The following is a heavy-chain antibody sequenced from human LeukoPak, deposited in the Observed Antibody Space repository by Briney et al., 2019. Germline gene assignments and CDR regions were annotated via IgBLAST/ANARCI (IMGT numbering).Heavy chain of an antibody. CDR2: IWYDGSNK. CDR1: GFTFSSYG. V-gene: IGHV3-33*01. CDR3: ARDQDGSGSYYLGY. Sequence: GGSLRLSCAASGFTFSSYGMHWVRQAPGKGLEWVAVIWYDGSNKYYADSVKGRFTISRDNSKNTLYLQMNSLRAEDTAVYYCARDQDGSGSYYLGYWGQGTLVTVSS. J-gene: IGHJ4*02. D-gene: IGHD3-10*01.